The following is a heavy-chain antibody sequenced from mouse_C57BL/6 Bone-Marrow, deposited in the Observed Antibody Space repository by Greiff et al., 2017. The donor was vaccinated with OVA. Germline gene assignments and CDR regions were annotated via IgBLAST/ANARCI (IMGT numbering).Heavy chain of an antibody. CDR2: IYPGSGST. V-gene: IGHV1-55*01. D-gene: IGHD1-1*01. CDR3: ARENYYDAMDY. CDR1: GYTFTSYW. J-gene: IGHJ4*01. Sequence: VQLQQPGAELVKPGASVKMSCTASGYTFTSYWITWVKQRPGQGLEWIGDIYPGSGSTNYTEKFKSKATLTVDTSSSTAYMQLSSLTSEDSAVYYCARENYYDAMDYWGQGTSVTVSS.